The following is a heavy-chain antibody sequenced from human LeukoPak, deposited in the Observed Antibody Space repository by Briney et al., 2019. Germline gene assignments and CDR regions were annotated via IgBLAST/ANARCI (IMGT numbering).Heavy chain of an antibody. CDR2: ISAYNGNT. Sequence: ASVKVSCKASGYTFTSYYMHWVRQAPGQGLEWMGWISAYNGNTNYAQKLQGRVTMTTDTSTSTAYMELRSLRSDDTAVYYCARAWYYYDSSGRQYFDYWGQGTLVTVSS. J-gene: IGHJ4*02. V-gene: IGHV1-18*04. D-gene: IGHD3-22*01. CDR1: GYTFTSYY. CDR3: ARAWYYYDSSGRQYFDY.